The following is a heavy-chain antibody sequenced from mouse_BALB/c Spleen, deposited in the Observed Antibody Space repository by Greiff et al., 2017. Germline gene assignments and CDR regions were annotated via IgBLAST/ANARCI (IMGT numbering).Heavy chain of an antibody. J-gene: IGHJ3*01. CDR1: GYTFTDYN. Sequence: VQLQQSGPELVKPGASVKISCKASGYTFTDYNMHWVKQSHGKSLEWIGYIYPYNGGTGYNQKFKSKATLTVDNSSSTAYMELRSLTSEDSAVYYCARDYRYDVAYWGQGTLVTVSA. D-gene: IGHD2-14*01. CDR3: ARDYRYDVAY. V-gene: IGHV1S29*02. CDR2: IYPYNGGT.